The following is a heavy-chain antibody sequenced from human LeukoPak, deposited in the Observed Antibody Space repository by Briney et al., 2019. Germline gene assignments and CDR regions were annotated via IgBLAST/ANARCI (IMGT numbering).Heavy chain of an antibody. CDR2: IYTSGST. D-gene: IGHD3-3*01. J-gene: IGHJ4*02. CDR3: ARRPLYDFWSGYFDY. V-gene: IGHV4-4*07. Sequence: SETLSLTCTVSGGSISSYYWSWIRQPAGKGLEWIGRIYTSGSTNYNPSLKSRVTMSIDTSKNQFSLKLSSVTAADTAVYYCARRPLYDFWSGYFDYWGQGTLVTVSS. CDR1: GGSISSYY.